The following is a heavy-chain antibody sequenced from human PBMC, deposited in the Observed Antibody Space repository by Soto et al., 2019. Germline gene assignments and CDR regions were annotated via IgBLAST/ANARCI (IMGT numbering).Heavy chain of an antibody. V-gene: IGHV1-46*01. CDR1: GYTFTSYY. D-gene: IGHD2-2*01. Sequence: QVQLVQSGAEVKKPGASVKVSCKASGYTFTSYYMHWVRQAPGQGLEWMGIINPSGGSTSYAQKFQGRVTMTRDTSTSTVYMELSSLRSEDTAVSYCATEGYCSSTSCLYYYYYGMDVWGQGTTVTVSS. J-gene: IGHJ6*02. CDR3: ATEGYCSSTSCLYYYYYGMDV. CDR2: INPSGGST.